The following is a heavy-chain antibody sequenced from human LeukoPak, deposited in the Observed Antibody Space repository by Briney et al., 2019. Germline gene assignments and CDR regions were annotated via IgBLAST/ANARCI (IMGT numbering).Heavy chain of an antibody. Sequence: GGSLRLSCAASGFTFSSYAMHWVRQAPGKGLEWVAVISYDGSNKYYADSVKGRFTIPRDNSKNTLYLQMNSLRAEDTAVYYCAREAAPGNGNYEDYWGQETLVTVSS. CDR2: ISYDGSNK. V-gene: IGHV3-30-3*01. CDR3: AREAAPGNGNYEDY. CDR1: GFTFSSYA. J-gene: IGHJ4*02. D-gene: IGHD1-7*01.